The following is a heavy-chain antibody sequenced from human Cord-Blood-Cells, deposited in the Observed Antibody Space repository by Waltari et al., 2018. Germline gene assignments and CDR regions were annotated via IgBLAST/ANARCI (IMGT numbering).Heavy chain of an antibody. CDR3: ARGLRQLVPTY. CDR1: GGSFSGYY. Sequence: QVQLQQWGAGLLKPSETLPLTCAVYGGSFSGYYWSWNRQPPGKGLEWIGEINHSGSTNYNPSLKSRVTISVDTSKNQFSLKLSSVTAADTAVYYCARGLRQLVPTYWGQGTLVTVSS. D-gene: IGHD6-6*01. V-gene: IGHV4-34*01. CDR2: INHSGST. J-gene: IGHJ4*02.